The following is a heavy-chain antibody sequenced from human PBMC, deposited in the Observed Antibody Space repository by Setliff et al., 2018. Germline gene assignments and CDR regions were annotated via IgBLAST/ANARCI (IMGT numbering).Heavy chain of an antibody. CDR1: GGSISSYY. J-gene: IGHJ4*02. CDR3: ARSFSRREKFLLDY. V-gene: IGHV4-59*12. Sequence: SETLSLTCTVSGGSISSYYWSWIRQPPGKRLEWIGSIYHSGSTNYNPSLKSRVTISMDTSKNQFSLKVSSVTAADTAVYYCARSFSRREKFLLDYWGQGALVTVSS. CDR2: IYHSGST.